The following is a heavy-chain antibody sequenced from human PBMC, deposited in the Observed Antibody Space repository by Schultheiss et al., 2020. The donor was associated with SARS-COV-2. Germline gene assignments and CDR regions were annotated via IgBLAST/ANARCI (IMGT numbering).Heavy chain of an antibody. Sequence: GSLRLSCTVSGGSISSYYWSWIRQPPGKGLEWIGYIYYSGSTYYNPSLKSRVTISVDTSKNQFSLKLSSVTAADTAVYYCARAMYSSGWYDYWGQGTLVTVSS. CDR1: GGSISSYY. J-gene: IGHJ4*02. CDR2: IYYSGST. CDR3: ARAMYSSGWYDY. V-gene: IGHV4-59*12. D-gene: IGHD6-19*01.